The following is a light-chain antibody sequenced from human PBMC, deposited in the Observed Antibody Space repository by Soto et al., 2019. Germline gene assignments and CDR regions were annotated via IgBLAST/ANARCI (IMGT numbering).Light chain of an antibody. Sequence: DIPMTQSPSTLSASVGYRVTITCRASQSISSWLAWYQQKPGKAPKLLIYDASSLESGVPSRFSGSGSGTEFTLTISSLQPDDFATYYCQQYNSYSWTFGQGTKVDI. CDR1: QSISSW. CDR3: QQYNSYSWT. V-gene: IGKV1-5*01. J-gene: IGKJ1*01. CDR2: DAS.